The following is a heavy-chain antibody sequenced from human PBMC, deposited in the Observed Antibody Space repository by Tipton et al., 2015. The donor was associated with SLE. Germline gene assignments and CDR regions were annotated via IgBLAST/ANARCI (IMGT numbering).Heavy chain of an antibody. CDR2: INPASGDT. CDR1: GFTFTDYY. Sequence: QVQLVQSGTEVKNPGASVKVSCRASGFTFTDYYIHWVRQAPGQGLDCLGWINPASGDTNLSREFQGRVTMTTDTSISTAYLEMNRLTSGDTAIYYCATSTMKSTPFDYWGQGTLVTVSS. V-gene: IGHV1-2*02. CDR3: ATSTMKSTPFDY. J-gene: IGHJ4*02. D-gene: IGHD5-24*01.